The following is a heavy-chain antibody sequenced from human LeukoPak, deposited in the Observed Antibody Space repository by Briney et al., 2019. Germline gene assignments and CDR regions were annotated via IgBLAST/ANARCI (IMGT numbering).Heavy chain of an antibody. CDR1: GFIFSSYS. J-gene: IGHJ4*02. V-gene: IGHV3-21*01. D-gene: IGHD4-23*01. Sequence: RTGGSLRLSCAASGFIFSSYSMSWVRQAPGKGLEWVSSISTSSSYIYYADSVKGRFTISRDNAKNSLYLQMNSLRAEDTAVYYCARDEGKTRAIDYWGQGTLVTVSS. CDR2: ISTSSSYI. CDR3: ARDEGKTRAIDY.